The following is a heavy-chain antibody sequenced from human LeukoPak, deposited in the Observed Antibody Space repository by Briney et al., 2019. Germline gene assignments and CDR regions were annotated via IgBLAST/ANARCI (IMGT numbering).Heavy chain of an antibody. CDR1: GFTFSSYD. J-gene: IGHJ6*02. D-gene: IGHD2/OR15-2a*01. CDR3: ARAFGYGMDV. Sequence: GGSLRLSCAASGFTFSSYDMRWVRQATGKGLEWVSAIGTAGDTYYPGSVKGRFTISRENAKNSLCLQMNSLRAGDTAVYYCARAFGYGMDVWGQGTTVTVSS. CDR2: IGTAGDT. V-gene: IGHV3-13*01.